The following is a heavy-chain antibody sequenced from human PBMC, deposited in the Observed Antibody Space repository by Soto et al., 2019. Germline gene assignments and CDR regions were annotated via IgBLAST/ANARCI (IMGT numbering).Heavy chain of an antibody. D-gene: IGHD3-16*01. Sequence: PGGSLRLSCAASGVTLSSYAMGWVRQAPGKGLEWVSSINESGGSTYYGDSVKGRCTISRDNSKNTLYLQMDSLRVEDTAVYYCARAFGSGPSYWGQGTLVTVSS. J-gene: IGHJ4*02. CDR3: ARAFGSGPSY. CDR1: GVTLSSYA. V-gene: IGHV3-23*01. CDR2: INESGGST.